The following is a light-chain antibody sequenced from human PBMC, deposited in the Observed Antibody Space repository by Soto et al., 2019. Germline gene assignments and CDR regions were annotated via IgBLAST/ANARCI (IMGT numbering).Light chain of an antibody. CDR3: QSYDSSLSALFV. Sequence: QSLLTQPPSVSGAPGQRVTSSCTGSSSDIGAGYDVHWYQHLPGTAPKLLIYGNTNRPSGVPDRFSGSKSGTSASLAITGLQAEDEADYYCQSYDSSLSALFVFGTGTKVTVL. CDR2: GNT. V-gene: IGLV1-40*01. CDR1: SSDIGAGYD. J-gene: IGLJ1*01.